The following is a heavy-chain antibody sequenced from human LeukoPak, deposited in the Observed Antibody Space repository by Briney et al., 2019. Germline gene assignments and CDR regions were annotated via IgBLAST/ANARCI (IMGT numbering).Heavy chain of an antibody. CDR3: ARDCGGGSCYSY. D-gene: IGHD2-15*01. CDR2: INPNSGGT. V-gene: IGHV1-2*06. Sequence: GASVKVSCKASGYTFTGYYMHWVRQAPGQGLEWMGRINPNSGGTNYAQKFQGRVTMTRDTSISTAYMELSRLRSDDTAVSYCARDCGGGSCYSYWGQGTLVTVSS. J-gene: IGHJ4*02. CDR1: GYTFTGYY.